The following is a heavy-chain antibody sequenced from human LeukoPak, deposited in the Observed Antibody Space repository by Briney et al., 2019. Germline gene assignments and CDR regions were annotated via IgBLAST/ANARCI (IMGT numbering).Heavy chain of an antibody. Sequence: GGSLRLSCAASGFTFSSYAMSWVRQAPGKGLEWVSAISGSGGSTYYADSVKGRFTISRDNSKNTLYLQMNSLRAEDTAVYCCAKHFSYYDFWSGYYYYFDYWGQGTLVTVSS. D-gene: IGHD3-3*01. V-gene: IGHV3-23*01. CDR2: ISGSGGST. CDR3: AKHFSYYDFWSGYYYYFDY. J-gene: IGHJ4*02. CDR1: GFTFSSYA.